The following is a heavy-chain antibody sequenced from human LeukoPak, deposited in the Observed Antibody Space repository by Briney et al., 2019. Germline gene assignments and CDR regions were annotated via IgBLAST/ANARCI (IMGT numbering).Heavy chain of an antibody. CDR1: GFTFSSYS. J-gene: IGHJ4*02. CDR2: ISSSSSTT. CDR3: AKDRFGSIAVAGTSAG. D-gene: IGHD6-19*01. V-gene: IGHV3-48*01. Sequence: QPGGSLRLSCAASGFTFSSYSMNWVRQAPGKGLEWVSYISSSSSTTYYADSVKGRFTISRDNSENTLYLQMNSLRVEDTAVYYCAKDRFGSIAVAGTSAGWGQGTLVTVSS.